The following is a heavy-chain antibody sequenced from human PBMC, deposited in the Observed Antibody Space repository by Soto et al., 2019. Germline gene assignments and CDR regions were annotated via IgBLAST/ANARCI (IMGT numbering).Heavy chain of an antibody. V-gene: IGHV1-3*01. J-gene: IGHJ6*02. Sequence: QVQLVQSGAEVKKPGASVKVSCKASGYTFTSYAMHWVRQAPGQRLEWMGWIDAGNGNTKYSQKFQGRVTITSDTSASTDYMELSSLRSEDTAVYYCARDLGWSGRGVEAYYYYGMDVWGQGATVTVSS. D-gene: IGHD3-10*01. CDR1: GYTFTSYA. CDR3: ARDLGWSGRGVEAYYYYGMDV. CDR2: IDAGNGNT.